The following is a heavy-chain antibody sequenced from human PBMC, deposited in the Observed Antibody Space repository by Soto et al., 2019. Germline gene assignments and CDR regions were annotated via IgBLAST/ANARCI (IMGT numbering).Heavy chain of an antibody. D-gene: IGHD6-13*01. CDR1: GGTFSSYA. CDR2: IIPIFGTA. V-gene: IGHV1-69*12. Sequence: QVQLVQSGAEVKKPGSSVKVSCKASGGTFSSYAISWVRQAPGQGLEWMGGIIPIFGTANYAQKFQGRVTITADESTTTAYMEMSSLRSEDTAVYYCARDYGIAAAGDLDYWGKGTLVSVSS. J-gene: IGHJ4*02. CDR3: ARDYGIAAAGDLDY.